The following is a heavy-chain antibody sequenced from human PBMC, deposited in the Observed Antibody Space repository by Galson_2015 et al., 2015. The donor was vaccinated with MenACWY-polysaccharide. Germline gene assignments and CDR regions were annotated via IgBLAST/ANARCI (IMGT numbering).Heavy chain of an antibody. Sequence: SVKVSCKASGYTFTSYYMHWVRQAPGQGLERMGIINPSGGSTSYAQKFQGRVTMTRDTSTSTVYMELSSLRSEDTVVYYCAREGTYCSSTSCYTLYYYYGMDVWGQGTTVTVSS. CDR2: INPSGGST. CDR3: AREGTYCSSTSCYTLYYYYGMDV. D-gene: IGHD2-2*02. J-gene: IGHJ6*02. CDR1: GYTFTSYY. V-gene: IGHV1-46*01.